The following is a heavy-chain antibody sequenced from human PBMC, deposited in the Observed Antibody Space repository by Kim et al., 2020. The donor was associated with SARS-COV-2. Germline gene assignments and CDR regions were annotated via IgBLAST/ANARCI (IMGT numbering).Heavy chain of an antibody. Sequence: YADSVKGRFTISRDNAKNSLYLQMNSLRAEDTAVYYCARDMLVVAATRGHWGQGTLVTVSS. CDR3: ARDMLVVAATRGH. J-gene: IGHJ1*01. V-gene: IGHV3-48*03. D-gene: IGHD2-15*01.